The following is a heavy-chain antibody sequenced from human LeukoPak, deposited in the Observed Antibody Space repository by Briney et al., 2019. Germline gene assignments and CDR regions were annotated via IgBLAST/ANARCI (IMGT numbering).Heavy chain of an antibody. CDR2: IYYSGST. V-gene: IGHV4-59*11. CDR3: ARAEGDSSGYYPNWFDP. J-gene: IGHJ5*02. CDR1: GGSISSHY. D-gene: IGHD3-22*01. Sequence: SETLSLTCTVSGGSISSHYWSWIRQPPGKGLEWIGYIYYSGSTNYNPSLKSRVTISVDTSKNQFSLKLSSVTAVDTAVYYCARAEGDSSGYYPNWFDPWGQGTLVTVSS.